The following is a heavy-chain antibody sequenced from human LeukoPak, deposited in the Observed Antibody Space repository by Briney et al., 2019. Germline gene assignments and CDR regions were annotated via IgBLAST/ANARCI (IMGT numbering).Heavy chain of an antibody. J-gene: IGHJ3*02. Sequence: SETLSLTCTVSGGSISSSSYYWGWIRQPPGKGLEWIGRIYYSGSTYYNPSLKSRVTISVATSKNQFSLKLSSVTAADTAVYYCARVEMAPFGFVDIWGQGTMVTVSS. D-gene: IGHD5-24*01. CDR1: GGSISSSSYY. V-gene: IGHV4-39*07. CDR3: ARVEMAPFGFVDI. CDR2: IYYSGST.